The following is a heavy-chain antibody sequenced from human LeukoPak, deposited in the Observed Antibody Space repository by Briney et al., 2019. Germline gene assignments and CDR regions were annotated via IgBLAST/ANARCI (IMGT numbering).Heavy chain of an antibody. CDR2: IYHSGST. V-gene: IGHV4-30-2*01. Sequence: PSETLSLTCAVSGGSISSGGSSWSWIRQPPGKGLEWIGYIYHSGSTYYNPSLKSRVTISVDRSKNQFSLKLSSVTAADTAVYYCARGDFWSGMDVWGQGTTVTVSS. D-gene: IGHD3-3*01. CDR3: ARGDFWSGMDV. J-gene: IGHJ6*02. CDR1: GGSISSGGSS.